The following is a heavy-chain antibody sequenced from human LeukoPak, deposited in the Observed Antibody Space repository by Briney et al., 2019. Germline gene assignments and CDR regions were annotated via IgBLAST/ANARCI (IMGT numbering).Heavy chain of an antibody. V-gene: IGHV3-15*01. J-gene: IGHJ4*02. CDR1: GFTFSNSW. D-gene: IGHD6-19*01. CDR2: IKRKSEGETT. Sequence: GGSLRLSCAASGFTFSNSWMSWVRQAPGKGLEWVGRIKRKSEGETTDYAAPVKDRFTISRDDSENMLYLQMDSLRTEGTAVYYCTTKSWLPRDYWGQGTLVTVSS. CDR3: TTKSWLPRDY.